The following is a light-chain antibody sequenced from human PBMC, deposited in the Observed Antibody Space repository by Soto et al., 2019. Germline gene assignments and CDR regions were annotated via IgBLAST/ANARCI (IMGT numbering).Light chain of an antibody. CDR1: QSISSW. J-gene: IGKJ1*01. Sequence: DIQMTQSPSTLSASVGDRVTITCRAGQSISSWLAWYQQKPGKAPKLLISDASSLKSGVPSRFSGSGSATEFTLTISSLQPYDFATYYYQQYNSYSRTFGQGTKVEIK. CDR3: QQYNSYSRT. CDR2: DAS. V-gene: IGKV1-5*01.